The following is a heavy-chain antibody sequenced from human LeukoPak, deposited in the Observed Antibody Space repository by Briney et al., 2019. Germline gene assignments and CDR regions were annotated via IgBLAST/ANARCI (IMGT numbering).Heavy chain of an antibody. CDR3: ARVPYYDSSGYYFLSYVDY. D-gene: IGHD3-22*01. V-gene: IGHV3-53*01. J-gene: IGHJ4*02. CDR2: IYSGGST. CDR1: GFTVSSNY. Sequence: PGGSLRLSCAASGFTVSSNYMSWVRQAPGKGLEWVSVIYSGGSTYYADSVRGRFTISRDNSKNTPYLQMNSLGAEDTAVYYCARVPYYDSSGYYFLSYVDYWGQGTLVTVSS.